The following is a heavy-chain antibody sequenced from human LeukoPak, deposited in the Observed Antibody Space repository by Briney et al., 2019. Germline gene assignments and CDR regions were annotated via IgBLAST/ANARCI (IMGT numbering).Heavy chain of an antibody. D-gene: IGHD2-2*01. CDR2: IRYDGSNK. J-gene: IGHJ4*02. V-gene: IGHV3-30*02. CDR1: GFTFSSYG. Sequence: PGGSLRLSCAASGFTFSSYGMHWVRQAPGKGLEWVAFIRYDGSNKYYADSVKGRFTISRDNSKNTLYLQMNSLRAEDTAVYYCAKEGGGYCSSTSCYGKYYFDYWGQGTLVTVSS. CDR3: AKEGGGYCSSTSCYGKYYFDY.